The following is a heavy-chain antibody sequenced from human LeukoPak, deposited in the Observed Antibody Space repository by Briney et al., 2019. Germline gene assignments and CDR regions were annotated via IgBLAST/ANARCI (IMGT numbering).Heavy chain of an antibody. CDR3: ARDIRDYYDSSGYWSDAFDI. Sequence: PGRSLRLSCAASGFTFSNYDVHWVRQAPGKGLEWVAVICYDGSNKYYVDSVKGRFTISRDNSKNTLYLQMNNLRAEDTAVYYCARDIRDYYDSSGYWSDAFDIWGQGTMVTVSS. V-gene: IGHV3-33*01. D-gene: IGHD3-22*01. CDR2: ICYDGSNK. CDR1: GFTFSNYD. J-gene: IGHJ3*02.